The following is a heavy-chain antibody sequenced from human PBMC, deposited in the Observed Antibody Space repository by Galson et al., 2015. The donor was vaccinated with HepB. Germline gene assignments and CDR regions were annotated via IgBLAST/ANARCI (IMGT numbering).Heavy chain of an antibody. J-gene: IGHJ4*02. Sequence: SLRLSCATSGFTFTKYAMGWVRQAPGKGLEWVSSIGGTGDSTSSADSVKGRFTISSDSSKNTVFLQMNSLRPEDTATYYCAKQGLATGFFFDSWGLGTLVTVSS. V-gene: IGHV3-23*01. CDR1: GFTFTKYA. CDR3: AKQGLATGFFFDS. D-gene: IGHD3/OR15-3a*01. CDR2: IGGTGDST.